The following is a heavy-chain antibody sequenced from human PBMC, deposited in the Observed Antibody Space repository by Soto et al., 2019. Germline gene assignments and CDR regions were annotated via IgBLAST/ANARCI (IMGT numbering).Heavy chain of an antibody. CDR2: ISGSGGST. J-gene: IGHJ4*02. V-gene: IGHV3-23*01. CDR1: GFTFSSYA. CDR3: AKRPPKVSSSWYYYFDY. D-gene: IGHD6-13*01. Sequence: GGSLRLSCAASGFTFSSYAMSWVRQAPGKGLEWVSAISGSGGSTYYADSVKGRFTISRDNSKNTLYLQMNSLRAEDTAVYYCAKRPPKVSSSWYYYFDYWGQGTLVTVSS.